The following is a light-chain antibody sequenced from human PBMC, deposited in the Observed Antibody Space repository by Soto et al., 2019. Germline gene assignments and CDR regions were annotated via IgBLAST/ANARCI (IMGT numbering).Light chain of an antibody. V-gene: IGKV1-33*01. CDR1: QGTFNC. J-gene: IGKJ3*01. CDR2: DAS. CDR3: QQYYILPFP. Sequence: DIQMTQSPSSLSASIGAMVTITCQASQGTFNCLNWSQQKPGKAPKLLIFDASNLETGVPSRFRGRGSGTDFTLTISSLQPEDIATYYCQQYYILPFPFGPGTKVDI.